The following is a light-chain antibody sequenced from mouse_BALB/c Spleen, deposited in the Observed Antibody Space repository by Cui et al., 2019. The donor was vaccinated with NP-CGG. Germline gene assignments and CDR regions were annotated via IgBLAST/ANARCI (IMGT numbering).Light chain of an antibody. V-gene: IGLV1*01. J-gene: IGLJ1*01. CDR2: GTN. CDR3: ALGYSTHWV. Sequence: QAVVTQESALTTSPGETVTLTCRSSTGTVTTSNYANWVQEKPDHLFTGLIGGTNNRVPGVPARFSGSLIGNKAALTITGAQTENEAIYFCALGYSTHWVFGGGTKLTVL. CDR1: TGTVTTSNY.